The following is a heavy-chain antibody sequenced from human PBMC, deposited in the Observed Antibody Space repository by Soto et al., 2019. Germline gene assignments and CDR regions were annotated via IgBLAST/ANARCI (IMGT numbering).Heavy chain of an antibody. CDR1: GYTFTSYA. CDR3: ARDSSGWYTWFDP. Sequence: ASVKVSCKASGYTFTSYAMHWVRQAPGQRLEWMGWINAGNGNTKYSQKLQGRVTITRDTSASTAYMELSSLRSEDTAVYYCARDSSGWYTWFDPWGQGTLVTVS. V-gene: IGHV1-3*01. CDR2: INAGNGNT. J-gene: IGHJ5*02. D-gene: IGHD6-19*01.